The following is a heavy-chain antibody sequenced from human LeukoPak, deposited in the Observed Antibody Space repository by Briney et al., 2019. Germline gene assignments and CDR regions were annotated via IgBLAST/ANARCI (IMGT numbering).Heavy chain of an antibody. Sequence: SETLSLTCTVSGDSINSYYWRWLRQPPGKGLEWVGNIYHSGSTNYNPSLRSRVTISADPSKNYLSLKLTSVTAADTAVYYCARRSRDGYNYTTNYDSDYWGQGTLVTVSS. J-gene: IGHJ4*02. V-gene: IGHV4-59*01. D-gene: IGHD5-24*01. CDR3: ARRSRDGYNYTTNYDSDY. CDR1: GDSINSYY. CDR2: IYHSGST.